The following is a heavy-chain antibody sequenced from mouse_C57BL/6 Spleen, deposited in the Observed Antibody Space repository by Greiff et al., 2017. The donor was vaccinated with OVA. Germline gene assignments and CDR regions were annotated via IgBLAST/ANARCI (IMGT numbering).Heavy chain of an antibody. CDR2: IWRGGST. J-gene: IGHJ4*01. D-gene: IGHD1-1*01. CDR3: AGTVLYYYAMDY. V-gene: IGHV2-5*01. Sequence: VQRVESGPGLVQPSQSLSITCTVSGFSLTSYGVHWVRQSPGKGLEWLGVIWRGGSTDYNAAFMSRLSITKDNSKSQVFFKMNSLQADDTAIYYCAGTVLYYYAMDYWGQGTSVTVSS. CDR1: GFSLTSYG.